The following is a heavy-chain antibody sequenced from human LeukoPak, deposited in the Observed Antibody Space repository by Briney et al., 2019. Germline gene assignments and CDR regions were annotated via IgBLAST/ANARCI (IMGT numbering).Heavy chain of an antibody. J-gene: IGHJ4*02. V-gene: IGHV1-46*01. CDR3: ARDFIAVAGTRYSYFDY. Sequence: ASVKVSCKASGYTFTSYYMHWVRQAPGQGLEWMGIINPSGGSTSYAQKFQGRVTMTRDMSTSTVYMELSSLRSEDTAVYYCARDFIAVAGTRYSYFDYWGQGTLVTVSS. D-gene: IGHD6-19*01. CDR1: GYTFTSYY. CDR2: INPSGGST.